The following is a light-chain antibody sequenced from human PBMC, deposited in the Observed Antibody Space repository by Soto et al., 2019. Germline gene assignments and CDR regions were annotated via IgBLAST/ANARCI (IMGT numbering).Light chain of an antibody. CDR2: ENN. CDR1: SSNIGTHY. Sequence: QSVLTQPPSVSAAPGQTVTIPCSGSSSNIGTHYVCWYRQLPGTAPKLIIYENNKRPSGIPDRFSGSKSGTSATLGITGLQTGDEADYYCGSWDKEMLFGGGTQLTVL. V-gene: IGLV1-51*02. J-gene: IGLJ2*01. CDR3: GSWDKEML.